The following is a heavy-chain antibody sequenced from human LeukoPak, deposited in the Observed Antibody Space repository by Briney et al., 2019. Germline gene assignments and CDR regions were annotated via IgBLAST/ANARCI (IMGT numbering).Heavy chain of an antibody. CDR1: GGSISSYY. J-gene: IGHJ4*02. Sequence: SETLSLTCTVSGGSISSYYWSWIRQPPGKGLEWIGYIYYSGSTNYNPSLKSRVTISVDTSKNQFSLKLSSVAAADTAVYYCAREGDGVFDYWGQGTLVTVSS. V-gene: IGHV4-59*01. CDR3: AREGDGVFDY. CDR2: IYYSGST. D-gene: IGHD3-16*01.